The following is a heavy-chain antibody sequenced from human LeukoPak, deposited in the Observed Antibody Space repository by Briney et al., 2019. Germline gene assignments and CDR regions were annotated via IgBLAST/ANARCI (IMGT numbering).Heavy chain of an antibody. CDR3: ARENWYKFDY. J-gene: IGHJ4*02. CDR1: GFTFSGYS. V-gene: IGHV3-21*01. Sequence: GGSLRLSCTASGFTFSGYSMPWVRQAPGKGLEWVSSISVDINNIHYADSVKGRFTISRDNAKNSLFLQMNSLRAEDTALYYCARENWYKFDYWGQGILVSVSS. CDR2: ISVDINNI. D-gene: IGHD1/OR15-1a*01.